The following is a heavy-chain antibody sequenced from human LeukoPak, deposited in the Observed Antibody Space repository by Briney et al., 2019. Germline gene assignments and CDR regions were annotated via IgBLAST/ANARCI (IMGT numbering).Heavy chain of an antibody. CDR3: ARLFGGVTTFDY. CDR2: IWPDGSDK. V-gene: IGHV3-7*01. J-gene: IGHJ4*02. D-gene: IGHD4-17*01. Sequence: TGGSLRLSCAASGFIFSTYWMSWVRQGPGKGLEWVATIWPDGSDKKYVDSVRDRFTISRDNAKNSLYLQMNSLSADDTAVYFCARLFGGVTTFDYWGQGALVTVSS. CDR1: GFIFSTYW.